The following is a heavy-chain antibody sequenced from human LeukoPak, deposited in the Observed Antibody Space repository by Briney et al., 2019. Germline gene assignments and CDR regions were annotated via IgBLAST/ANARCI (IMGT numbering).Heavy chain of an antibody. CDR2: INHSGST. Sequence: SGTLSLTCAVYGGSFSGYYWSWVREPPGKGLEWIGEINHSGSTNYNPSLKSRVTISVEKSKKQCSLKLSSVTAADTAVYYCARNLYYYDSSGYSRALGYWGQGTLVTVSS. J-gene: IGHJ4*02. V-gene: IGHV4-34*01. D-gene: IGHD3-22*01. CDR1: GGSFSGYY. CDR3: ARNLYYYDSSGYSRALGY.